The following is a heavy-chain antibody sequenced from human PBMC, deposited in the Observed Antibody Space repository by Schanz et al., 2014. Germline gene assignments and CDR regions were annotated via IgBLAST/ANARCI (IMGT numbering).Heavy chain of an antibody. Sequence: QVQLVESGGGVVQPGGSLRLPCAASSYGMHWVRQAPGKGLEWISSMYINSGSTQYADSVKGRFIISRDSSKNTLFLQMNSLRAEDTAVYFCARDGGRDGYNLAFDVWGQGTLVTVSS. D-gene: IGHD5-12*01. J-gene: IGHJ3*01. CDR3: ARDGGRDGYNLAFDV. CDR1: SYG. V-gene: IGHV3-NL1*01. CDR2: MYINSGST.